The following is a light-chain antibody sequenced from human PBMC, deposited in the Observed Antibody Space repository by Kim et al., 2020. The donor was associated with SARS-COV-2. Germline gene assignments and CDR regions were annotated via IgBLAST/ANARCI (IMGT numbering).Light chain of an antibody. CDR1: SSNSGAGYD. V-gene: IGLV1-40*01. Sequence: VTISCTGSSSNSGAGYDVHWYQQLPGTAPKLLIYGNSNRPSGVPDRFSGSKSGTSASLAITGLQAEDEADYYCQSYDSSLSGYWVFGGGTQLTVL. CDR3: QSYDSSLSGYWV. J-gene: IGLJ3*02. CDR2: GNS.